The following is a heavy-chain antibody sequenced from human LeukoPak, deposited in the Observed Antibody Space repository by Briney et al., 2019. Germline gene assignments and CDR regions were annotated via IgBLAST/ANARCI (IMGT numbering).Heavy chain of an antibody. Sequence: GASVKVSCKASGGTFISNAIIWVRQAPGQGLEWMGRIIPIFGITDYAQKFQGRVTITADKSTSTAYMEFSSLRSEDTAVYYCASGRMTTETTYCFDPWGQGTLITVSS. D-gene: IGHD4-11*01. V-gene: IGHV1-69*04. CDR1: GGTFISNA. J-gene: IGHJ5*02. CDR2: IIPIFGIT. CDR3: ASGRMTTETTYCFDP.